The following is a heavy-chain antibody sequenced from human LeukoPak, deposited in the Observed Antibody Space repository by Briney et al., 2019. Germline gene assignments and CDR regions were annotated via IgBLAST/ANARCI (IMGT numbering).Heavy chain of an antibody. Sequence: GGSLRLSCAASGFTFDDYAMHWVRQAPGKGLEWVSSISSSGTYIYYTDSVKGRFTISRDNAKNLLYLQMNSLRAEDTALYYCARGSGSYYNGDYWGQGTLVTVSS. V-gene: IGHV3-21*06. CDR3: ARGSGSYYNGDY. CDR2: ISSSGTYI. CDR1: GFTFDDYA. J-gene: IGHJ4*02. D-gene: IGHD3-10*01.